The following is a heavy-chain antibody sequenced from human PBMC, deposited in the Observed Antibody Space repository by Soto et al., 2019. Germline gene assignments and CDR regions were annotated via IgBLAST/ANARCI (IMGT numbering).Heavy chain of an antibody. V-gene: IGHV4-31*03. CDR1: GGSISSGGYY. CDR2: IYYSGST. J-gene: IGHJ6*02. D-gene: IGHD3-10*01. Sequence: SETLSLTCTVSGGSISSGGYYWSWIRQHPGKGLEWIGYIYYSGSTYYNPSLKSRVTISVDTSKNQFSLKLSSVTAADTAVYYCARGITMVRGVIITYYYYGMDVWGQGTTVTV. CDR3: ARGITMVRGVIITYYYYGMDV.